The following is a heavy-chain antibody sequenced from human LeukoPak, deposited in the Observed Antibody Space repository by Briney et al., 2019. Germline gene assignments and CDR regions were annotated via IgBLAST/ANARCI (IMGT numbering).Heavy chain of an antibody. Sequence: GGSLRLSCAASGFTFSSYAMHWVRQAPGKGLEWVAVISYDGSNKYYADSVKGRFTISRDNSKNTLYLQMNSLRAEDTAVYYCAADIVLMVYAIPREYYYGMDVWGQGTTVTVSS. CDR2: ISYDGSNK. CDR1: GFTFSSYA. V-gene: IGHV3-30-3*01. CDR3: AADIVLMVYAIPREYYYGMDV. J-gene: IGHJ6*02. D-gene: IGHD2-8*01.